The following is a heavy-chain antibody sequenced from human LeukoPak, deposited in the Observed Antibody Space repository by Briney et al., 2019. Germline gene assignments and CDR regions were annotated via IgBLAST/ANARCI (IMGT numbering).Heavy chain of an antibody. CDR2: ISTSGST. CDR3: ASIPLSQYYYMDV. CDR1: GGSISSYH. V-gene: IGHV4-4*07. J-gene: IGHJ6*03. Sequence: PSETLSLTCTVSGGSISSYHWNWIRQPAGKGLEWIGRISTSGSTNYNPSLKSRVTISVDTSKNQFSLKLSSVTAADTAVYYCASIPLSQYYYMDVWGKGTTVTVSS.